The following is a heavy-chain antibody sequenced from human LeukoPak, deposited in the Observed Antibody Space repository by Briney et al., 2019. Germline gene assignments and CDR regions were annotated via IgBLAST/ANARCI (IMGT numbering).Heavy chain of an antibody. J-gene: IGHJ4*02. CDR2: IIPIFGTA. Sequence: GASVKVSCKASGGTFSSYAISWVRQAPGQGLEWMGGIIPIFGTANYAQKFQGRVTITADKSTSTAYMELSSLRSEDTAVYYCARVLGATSGRFDYWGQGTLVTVSS. CDR1: GGTFSSYA. V-gene: IGHV1-69*06. CDR3: ARVLGATSGRFDY. D-gene: IGHD1-26*01.